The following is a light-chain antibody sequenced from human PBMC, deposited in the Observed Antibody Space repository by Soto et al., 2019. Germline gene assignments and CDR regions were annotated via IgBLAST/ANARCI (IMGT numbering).Light chain of an antibody. J-gene: IGKJ5*01. CDR1: QSISSW. Sequence: DIQMTQSPSTLSASVGDRVTITCRASQSISSWLAWYQQKPGKAPKLLIYKASSLESGVPSRSSGSGSGTVFTLTISSLQPDDFATYYCQQYNSYPYTFGQGTRLEIK. V-gene: IGKV1-5*03. CDR2: KAS. CDR3: QQYNSYPYT.